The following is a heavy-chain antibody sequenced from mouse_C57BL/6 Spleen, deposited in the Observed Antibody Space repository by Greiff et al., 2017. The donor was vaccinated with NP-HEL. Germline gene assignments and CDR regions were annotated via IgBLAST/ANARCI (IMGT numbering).Heavy chain of an antibody. J-gene: IGHJ3*01. V-gene: IGHV1-69*01. CDR3: ARYDGYYEGFAY. D-gene: IGHD2-3*01. Sequence: VQLQQPGAELVMPGASVKLSCKASGYTFTSYWMHWVKQRPGQGLEWIGEIDPSDSYTNYNQKFKGKSTLTVDKSSSTAYMQLSSLTSEDSAVYYCARYDGYYEGFAYWGQGTLVTVSA. CDR1: GYTFTSYW. CDR2: IDPSDSYT.